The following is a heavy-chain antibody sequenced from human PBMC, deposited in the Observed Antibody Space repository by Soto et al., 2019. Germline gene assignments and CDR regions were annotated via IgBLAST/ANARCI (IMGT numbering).Heavy chain of an antibody. CDR3: AGERLRGDGGGGFHS. V-gene: IGHV1-18*01. CDR2: INTYNGNR. CDR1: GYSFSSYG. Sequence: QVQLVQSGAELRKPGASVKVSCKASGYSFSSYGINWVRQAPGQGLEWMGWINTYNGNRNYAQKFEDRVTMTTATSTNTVYMELRSLKSDDTAIYYCAGERLRGDGGGGFHSWGQGTLVTVSS. J-gene: IGHJ4*02. D-gene: IGHD3-16*01.